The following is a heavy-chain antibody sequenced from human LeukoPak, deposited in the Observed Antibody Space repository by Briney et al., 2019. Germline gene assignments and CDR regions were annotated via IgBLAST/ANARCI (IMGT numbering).Heavy chain of an antibody. Sequence: GGSLRLSCVASGFIFSSYSMNWVRQAPGKGLEWVSYISSSSSTRYYADSVKGRFTISRDNAKNSLYLQMNSLRAADTAVYYCAKDRCSNGIGCYYYYMDVWGKGTTVTISS. CDR2: ISSSSSTR. V-gene: IGHV3-48*01. CDR1: GFIFSSYS. D-gene: IGHD2-8*01. CDR3: AKDRCSNGIGCYYYYMDV. J-gene: IGHJ6*03.